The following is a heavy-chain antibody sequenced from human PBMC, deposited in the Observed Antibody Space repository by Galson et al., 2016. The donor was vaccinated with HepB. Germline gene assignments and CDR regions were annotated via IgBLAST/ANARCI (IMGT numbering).Heavy chain of an antibody. V-gene: IGHV3-30-3*01. CDR2: ISYDASNK. Sequence: SLRLSCAPSGFTFSSSAMHWVRQAPGKGLEWLAVISYDASNKYYADSVKGRFTIPRSTSKNTLYLQMNSLRAEDTAVYYCARERCTSTGCYSFSGLYYYYAMDVWGQGTTVTVSS. D-gene: IGHD2-2*01. J-gene: IGHJ6*02. CDR1: GFTFSSSA. CDR3: ARERCTSTGCYSFSGLYYYYAMDV.